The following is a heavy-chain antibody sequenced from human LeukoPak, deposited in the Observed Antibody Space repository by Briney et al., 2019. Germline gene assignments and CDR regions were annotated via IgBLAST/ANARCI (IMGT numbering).Heavy chain of an antibody. Sequence: SVKVSCKASGGTFSSYAISWVRQAPGQGLEWMGGIIPIFGTANYAQKFQGRVTITADESTSTAYMELSSLRSEDTAVYYCARDQATTAPWYYGMDVWGQGTTVTVSS. J-gene: IGHJ6*02. CDR2: IIPIFGTA. CDR3: ARDQATTAPWYYGMDV. CDR1: GGTFSSYA. D-gene: IGHD1-26*01. V-gene: IGHV1-69*01.